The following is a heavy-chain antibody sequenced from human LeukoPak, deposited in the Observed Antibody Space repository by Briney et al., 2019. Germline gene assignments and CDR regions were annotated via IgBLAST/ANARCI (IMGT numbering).Heavy chain of an antibody. J-gene: IGHJ4*02. CDR2: ISGSDGST. CDR1: GFTFSSYA. Sequence: TGGSLRLSCAASGFTFSSYAMSWVRQAPGKGLEWVSAISGSDGSTYYADSVKGRFTISRDNSKNTLYLQMNSLRAEDTAVYYCAKDGIYCSSTSCYGGYFDYWGQGTLVAVSS. D-gene: IGHD2-2*01. V-gene: IGHV3-23*01. CDR3: AKDGIYCSSTSCYGGYFDY.